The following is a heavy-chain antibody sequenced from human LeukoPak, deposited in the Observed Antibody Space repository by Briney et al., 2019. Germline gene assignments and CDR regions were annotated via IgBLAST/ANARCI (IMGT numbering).Heavy chain of an antibody. V-gene: IGHV3-48*01. CDR1: GFTFSSYS. Sequence: GGSLRLSCAASGFTFSSYSMNWVRQAPGKGLEWVSYISSSSTIYYADSVKGRFTISRDNAKNSLYLQMNSLRAEDTAVYYCATHCSSSSCPWGQGTLVTVAS. CDR2: ISSSSTI. D-gene: IGHD2-15*01. CDR3: ATHCSSSSCP. J-gene: IGHJ5*02.